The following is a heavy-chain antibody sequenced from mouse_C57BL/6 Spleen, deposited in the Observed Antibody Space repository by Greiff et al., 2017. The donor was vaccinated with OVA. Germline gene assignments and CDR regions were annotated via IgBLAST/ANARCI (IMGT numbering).Heavy chain of an antibody. CDR2: ISSGSSTI. CDR3: ARSKTMVTLDY. Sequence: EVKLVESGGGLVKPGGSLKLSCAASGFTFSDYGMHWVRQAPEKGLEWVAYISSGSSTIYYADTVKGRFTISRDNAKNTLFLQMTSLRSEDTAMYYCARSKTMVTLDYWGQGTTLTVSS. J-gene: IGHJ2*01. CDR1: GFTFSDYG. D-gene: IGHD2-2*01. V-gene: IGHV5-17*01.